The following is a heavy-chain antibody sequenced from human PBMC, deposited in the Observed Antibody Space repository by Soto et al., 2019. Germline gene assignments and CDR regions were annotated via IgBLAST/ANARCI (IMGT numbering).Heavy chain of an antibody. J-gene: IGHJ4*02. V-gene: IGHV4-31*03. Sequence: SETLSLTCTVSGGSISSGGYYWSWIHQHPGKGLEWIGYIYYSGSTYYNPSLKSRVTISVDTSKNQFSLKLSSVTAADTAVYYCARGITIFGVVIPIFDYWGQGTLVTVSS. CDR2: IYYSGST. CDR3: ARGITIFGVVIPIFDY. CDR1: GGSISSGGYY. D-gene: IGHD3-3*01.